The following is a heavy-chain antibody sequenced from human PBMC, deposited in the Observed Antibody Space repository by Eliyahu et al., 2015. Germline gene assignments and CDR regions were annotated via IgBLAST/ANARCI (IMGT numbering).Heavy chain of an antibody. CDR3: ARSLTGGLYFDL. CDR2: INHSGTT. D-gene: IGHD7-27*01. J-gene: IGHJ2*01. CDR1: RGSSSSYF. Sequence: QGQQQQWGAGLLRPSETLSLTXAVYRGSSSSYFWSWIRQPPGKGLEWIGEINHSGTTNYNTSLESRVNILVDTSKNQLSLSLTSVTAADTAVYYCARSLTGGLYFDLWGRGTLVTVSS. V-gene: IGHV4-34*02.